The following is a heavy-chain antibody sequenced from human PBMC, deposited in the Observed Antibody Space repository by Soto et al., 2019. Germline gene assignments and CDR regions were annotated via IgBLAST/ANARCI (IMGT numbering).Heavy chain of an antibody. CDR1: GCTFSSYW. CDR2: INSDGSSP. Sequence: EVQLVESGGGLVQPGGSLRLSCAASGCTFSSYWMHWVRQAPGKGLVWVSRINSDGSSPHYADSVKGRFTISRDNAKNTLYLQMNSLRAEDTAVYYCARVNTAMGLGTNCDYWGQGTLVTVSS. CDR3: ARVNTAMGLGTNCDY. V-gene: IGHV3-74*01. D-gene: IGHD5-18*01. J-gene: IGHJ4*02.